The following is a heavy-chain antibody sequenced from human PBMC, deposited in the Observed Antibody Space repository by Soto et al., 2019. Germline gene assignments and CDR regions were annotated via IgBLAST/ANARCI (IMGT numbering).Heavy chain of an antibody. CDR3: AKDGGYSSSWYYYYYGMDV. Sequence: GGSLRLSCAASGFTFSSYAMSWVRQAPGKGLEWVAVISYDGSNKYYADSVKGRFTISRDNSKNTLYLQMNSLRAEDTAVYYCAKDGGYSSSWYYYYYGMDVWGQGTTVTVSS. D-gene: IGHD6-13*01. V-gene: IGHV3-30*18. J-gene: IGHJ6*02. CDR1: GFTFSSYA. CDR2: ISYDGSNK.